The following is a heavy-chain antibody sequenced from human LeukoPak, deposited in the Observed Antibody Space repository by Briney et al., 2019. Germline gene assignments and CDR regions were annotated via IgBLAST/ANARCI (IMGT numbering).Heavy chain of an antibody. Sequence: ASVKVSCKASGYTFTSYYMHWVRQAPGQGLEWMGIINPSGGSTSYAQKFQGRVTMTRDTSTSTVYMELSSLRSEDTAVYYCARGEWTYYDILTGYFVYWGQGTLVTVSS. CDR1: GYTFTSYY. D-gene: IGHD3-9*01. CDR3: ARGEWTYYDILTGYFVY. V-gene: IGHV1-46*01. CDR2: INPSGGST. J-gene: IGHJ4*02.